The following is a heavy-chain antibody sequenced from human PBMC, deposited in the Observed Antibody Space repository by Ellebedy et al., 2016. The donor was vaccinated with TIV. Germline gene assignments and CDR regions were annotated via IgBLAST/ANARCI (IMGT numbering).Heavy chain of an antibody. V-gene: IGHV3-23*01. J-gene: IGHJ4*02. Sequence: PGGSLRLSCAASGFTFSSYAMAWVRQTPGKGLEWVSAILGGGGTTYYADSVKGRFTISRDNSKNTLFLQMNSLKAEDTAIYYCVRGRNGTYIHHAFDYWGQGTLVTVSS. CDR1: GFTFSSYA. CDR3: VRGRNGTYIHHAFDY. D-gene: IGHD1-14*01. CDR2: ILGGGGTT.